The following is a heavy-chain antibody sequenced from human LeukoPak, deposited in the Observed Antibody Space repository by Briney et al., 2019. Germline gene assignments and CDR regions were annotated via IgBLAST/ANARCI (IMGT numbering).Heavy chain of an antibody. Sequence: GESLKISCKGAAYKFSNYWIAWVRQMPGEDLEWMGIIYPDDSDTRYSPSFQGQVTISAGKSISTAYLQWTSPKASDTAIYYCARRDTTYFDYWGQGTLVTVSS. CDR2: IYPDDSDT. D-gene: IGHD1-1*01. V-gene: IGHV5-51*01. CDR1: AYKFSNYW. J-gene: IGHJ4*02. CDR3: ARRDTTYFDY.